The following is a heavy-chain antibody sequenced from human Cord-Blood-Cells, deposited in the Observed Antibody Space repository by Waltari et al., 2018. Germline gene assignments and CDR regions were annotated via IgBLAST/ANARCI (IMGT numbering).Heavy chain of an antibody. CDR3: ARGSSELRDAFDI. Sequence: EVQLVESGGGLVQPGGSLRLSCAASGFTVSSNYMSWVRQAPGKGGGCVQGVYSGGSTYCADSVKGRFTISRDNSKNTLYLQMNSLRAEDTAVYYCARGSSELRDAFDIWGQGTMVTVSS. J-gene: IGHJ3*02. D-gene: IGHD1-7*01. CDR1: GFTVSSNY. V-gene: IGHV3-66*01. CDR2: VYSGGST.